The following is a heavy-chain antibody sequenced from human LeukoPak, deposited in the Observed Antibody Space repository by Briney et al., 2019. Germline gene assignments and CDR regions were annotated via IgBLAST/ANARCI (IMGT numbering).Heavy chain of an antibody. V-gene: IGHV1-3*01. CDR3: ARVGIAVAGISHSEHFQH. J-gene: IGHJ1*01. D-gene: IGHD6-19*01. CDR1: GYTFTSYA. CDR2: INAGNGNT. Sequence: ASVKVSCKASGYTFTSYAMHWVRQAPGQRLEWMGWINAGNGNTKYSQKFQGRVTITRDTSASTAYMELSSLRSEDTAVYYCARVGIAVAGISHSEHFQHWGQGTLVTVSS.